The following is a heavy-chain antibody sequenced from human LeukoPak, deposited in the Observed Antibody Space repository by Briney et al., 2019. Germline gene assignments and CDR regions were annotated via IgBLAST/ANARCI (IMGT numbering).Heavy chain of an antibody. CDR2: ISHSGST. CDR3: ARGRVTIFGVVGLDP. D-gene: IGHD3-3*01. J-gene: IGHJ5*02. Sequence: PSETLSLTCAVYGGSFSGYYWSWIRQPPGKGLEWIGEISHSGSTNYNPSLKSRVTISVDTSKNQFSLKLSSVTAADTAVYYCARGRVTIFGVVGLDPWGQGTLVTVSS. V-gene: IGHV4-34*01. CDR1: GGSFSGYY.